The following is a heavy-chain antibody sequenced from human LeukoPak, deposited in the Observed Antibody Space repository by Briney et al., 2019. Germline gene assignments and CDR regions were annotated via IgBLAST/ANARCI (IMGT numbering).Heavy chain of an antibody. CDR1: GYTFTSYG. D-gene: IGHD4-17*01. Sequence: ASVKVSCKASGYTFTSYGISWVRQAPGQGLEWMGWISAYNGNANYAQKLQGRVTMTTDTSTSTAYMELRSLRSDDTAVYYCARMPRNYGDSGGGFDYWGQGTLVTVSS. CDR3: ARMPRNYGDSGGGFDY. J-gene: IGHJ4*02. CDR2: ISAYNGNA. V-gene: IGHV1-18*01.